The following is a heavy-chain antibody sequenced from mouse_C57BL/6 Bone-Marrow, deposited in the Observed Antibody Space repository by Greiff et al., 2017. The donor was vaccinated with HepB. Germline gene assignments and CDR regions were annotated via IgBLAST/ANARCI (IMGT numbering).Heavy chain of an antibody. CDR3: ARVGAHYYGSSFDY. CDR2: ISSGGSYT. Sequence: EVQRVESGGDLVKPGGSLKLSCAASGFTFSSYGMSWVRQTPDKRLEWVATISSGGSYTYYPDSVKGRFTISRDNAKNTLYLQMSSLKSEDTAMYYCARVGAHYYGSSFDYWGQGTTLTVSS. CDR1: GFTFSSYG. V-gene: IGHV5-6*01. J-gene: IGHJ2*01. D-gene: IGHD1-1*01.